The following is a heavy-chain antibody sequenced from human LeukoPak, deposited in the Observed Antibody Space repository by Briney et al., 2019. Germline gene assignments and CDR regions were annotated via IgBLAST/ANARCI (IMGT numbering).Heavy chain of an antibody. J-gene: IGHJ4*02. V-gene: IGHV3-33*01. D-gene: IGHD4-11*01. CDR1: GFTFSSYG. CDR2: IWYDGSNK. Sequence: GRSLRLSCAASGFTFSSYGMHWVRQAPGKGLEWVAVIWYDGSNKYYADSVKGRFTISSDNSKNTLYLQMNSLRAEDTAVYYCARDLYTLDYWGQGTLVTVSS. CDR3: ARDLYTLDY.